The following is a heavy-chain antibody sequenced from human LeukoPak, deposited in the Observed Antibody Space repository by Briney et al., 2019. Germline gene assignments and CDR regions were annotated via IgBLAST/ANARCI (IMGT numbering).Heavy chain of an antibody. V-gene: IGHV3-74*01. CDR1: GFTFSSYS. CDR2: INSDGSST. CDR3: ARNTAENAFDI. D-gene: IGHD1-14*01. J-gene: IGHJ3*02. Sequence: PGGSLRLSCAASGFTFSSYSMNWVRQAPGKGLEWVSRINSDGSSTSYADSVRGRFTFSRDNAKNTLYLQMNSLRAEDTAVYYCARNTAENAFDIWGQGTMVTVSS.